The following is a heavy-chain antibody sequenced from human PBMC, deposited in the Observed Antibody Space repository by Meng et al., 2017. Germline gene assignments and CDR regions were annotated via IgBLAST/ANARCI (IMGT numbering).Heavy chain of an antibody. CDR1: GGTFSSYA. J-gene: IGHJ4*02. Sequence: QVTTVKSGAEVKKPGSLVKVSCKASGGTFSSYAISWVRQAPGQGLEWMGGIIPIFGTANYAQKFQGRVTITADESTSTAYMELSSLRSEDTAVYYCASPKIGRRGSLDYWGQGTLVTVAS. V-gene: IGHV1-69*01. D-gene: IGHD3-16*01. CDR2: IIPIFGTA. CDR3: ASPKIGRRGSLDY.